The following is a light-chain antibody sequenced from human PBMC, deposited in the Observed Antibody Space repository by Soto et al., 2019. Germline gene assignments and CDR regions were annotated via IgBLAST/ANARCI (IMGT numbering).Light chain of an antibody. CDR3: QQYGSTSWT. CDR2: GAS. J-gene: IGKJ1*01. CDR1: QSVSTNF. Sequence: EIVLTQSPGTLSLSPGEGVTLSCRASQSVSTNFFAWYQQKPGQAPRLLIYGASTRATGIPDRFSGSGSGTDFTLTISRLEPEDFAVYYCQQYGSTSWTFGQGTNVDVK. V-gene: IGKV3-20*01.